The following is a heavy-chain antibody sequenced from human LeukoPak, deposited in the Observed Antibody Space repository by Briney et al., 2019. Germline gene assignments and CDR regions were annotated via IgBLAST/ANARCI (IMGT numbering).Heavy chain of an antibody. CDR2: ISGSGGST. J-gene: IGHJ4*02. Sequence: PGGSLRLSCAASGFTFSSYAMSWVRQAPGKGLEWVSAISGSGGSTYYADSVKGRFTISRDNSKNTLYLQMNSLRAEDTAVYYCAKEVKLGGSYRFFYYFDYWGQGTLVTVSS. D-gene: IGHD1-26*01. CDR3: AKEVKLGGSYRFFYYFDY. V-gene: IGHV3-23*01. CDR1: GFTFSSYA.